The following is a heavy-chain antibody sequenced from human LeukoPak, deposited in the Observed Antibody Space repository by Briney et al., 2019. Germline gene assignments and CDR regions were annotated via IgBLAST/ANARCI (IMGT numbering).Heavy chain of an antibody. D-gene: IGHD5-12*01. CDR3: ARSYSGYDLLFDY. V-gene: IGHV1-2*04. CDR1: GYTFTGYY. J-gene: IGHJ4*02. CDR2: INPNSGGT. Sequence: GASVKVSCKASGYTFTGYYTHWVRQAPGQGLEWMGWINPNSGGTNYAQKFQGWVTMTRDTSISTAYMELSRLRSDDTAVYYCARSYSGYDLLFDYWGQGTLVTVSS.